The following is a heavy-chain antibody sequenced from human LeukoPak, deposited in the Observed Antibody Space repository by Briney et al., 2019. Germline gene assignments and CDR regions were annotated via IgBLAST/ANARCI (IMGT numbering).Heavy chain of an antibody. V-gene: IGHV3-33*01. J-gene: IGHJ4*02. CDR1: GFTFSSYG. CDR3: ARDQPIDYGDYGAISD. D-gene: IGHD4-17*01. CDR2: IWYDGSNK. Sequence: GGSLRLSCAASGFTFSSYGMHWVRQAPGKGLEWVAVIWYDGSNKYYADSAKGRFTISRDNSKNTLYLQMNSLRAEDTAVYYCARDQPIDYGDYGAISDWGQGTLVTVSS.